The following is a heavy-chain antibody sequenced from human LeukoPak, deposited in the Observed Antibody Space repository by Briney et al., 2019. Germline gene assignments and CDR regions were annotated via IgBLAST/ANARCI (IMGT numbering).Heavy chain of an antibody. D-gene: IGHD6-19*01. Sequence: GGSLRLSCAASGFTFSNYWMSWVRQAPGKGLEWVANIKQDGSEKYYVDSVKGRFTISRDNAKNSLYLQMNSLRVEDTAVYYCARDLSDGSAWYPFDYWGQGTLVTVSS. CDR1: GFTFSNYW. CDR2: IKQDGSEK. CDR3: ARDLSDGSAWYPFDY. V-gene: IGHV3-7*01. J-gene: IGHJ4*02.